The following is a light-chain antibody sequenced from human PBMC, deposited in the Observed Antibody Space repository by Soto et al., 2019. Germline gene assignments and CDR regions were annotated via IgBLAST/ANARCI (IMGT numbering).Light chain of an antibody. J-gene: IGKJ1*01. CDR1: QYINTR. V-gene: IGKV3-11*01. CDR3: HQRQSWPRT. CDR2: QTS. Sequence: EIVLTQSPATLASFPGDRFTLSCRASQYINTRLAWYQHRPGQAPRLLIYQTSLRAAGIPARFSASGSGTDFTLTISDVQPEDFALYYCHQRQSWPRTFGQVTKVDIK.